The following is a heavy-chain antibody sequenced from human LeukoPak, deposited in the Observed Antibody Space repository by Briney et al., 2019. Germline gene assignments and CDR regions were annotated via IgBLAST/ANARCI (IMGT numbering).Heavy chain of an antibody. V-gene: IGHV3-11*05. CDR2: ISSTSGYT. D-gene: IGHD2-15*01. Sequence: GGPLRLSCAASGFTFSDSYMSWIRQAPGKGLEWVSYISSTSGYTNYADSVKGRFTISRDNANNSLYLQMDSLRAEDTAVYYCARDLGYCGGGSCFTFDYWGQGALVTVSS. J-gene: IGHJ4*02. CDR3: ARDLGYCGGGSCFTFDY. CDR1: GFTFSDSY.